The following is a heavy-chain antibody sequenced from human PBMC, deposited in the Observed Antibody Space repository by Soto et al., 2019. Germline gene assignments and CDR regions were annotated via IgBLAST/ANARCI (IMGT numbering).Heavy chain of an antibody. D-gene: IGHD6-13*01. CDR3: ASTYSSSWYWFDP. CDR2: IFSNDEK. Sequence: QVTVKESGPVLVKPTETLTLTCTVSGFSLINAGLGVSWIRQPPGKALEWLAHIFSNDEKSYSTSLKSRLTISKDTSKSQVVLTMTNMDPVDTATYYCASTYSSSWYWFDPWGQGTLVTVSS. CDR1: GFSLINAGLG. J-gene: IGHJ5*02. V-gene: IGHV2-26*04.